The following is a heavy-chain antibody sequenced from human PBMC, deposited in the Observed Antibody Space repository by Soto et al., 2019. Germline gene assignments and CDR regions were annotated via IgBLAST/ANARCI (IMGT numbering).Heavy chain of an antibody. Sequence: GGSLRLSCAASGFTFSSYGMHWVRQAPGKGLEWVAVISYDGSNKYYADSVKGRFTISRDNSKNTLYLQMNSLRAEDTAVYYCAKDGPRWELTRDLDYWGQGTLVTVSS. J-gene: IGHJ4*02. V-gene: IGHV3-30*18. CDR1: GFTFSSYG. CDR2: ISYDGSNK. D-gene: IGHD1-26*01. CDR3: AKDGPRWELTRDLDY.